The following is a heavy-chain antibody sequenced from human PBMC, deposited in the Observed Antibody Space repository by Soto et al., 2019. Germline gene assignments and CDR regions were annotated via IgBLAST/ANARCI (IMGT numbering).Heavy chain of an antibody. CDR2: IYYSGST. CDR1: GGSISSSSYY. V-gene: IGHV4-39*01. Sequence: SETLSLTCTVSGGSISSSSYYWGWIRQPPGKGLEWIGSIYYSGSTYYNPSLKSRVTISVYTYKNQFSLKLSSVTAADTAVYYCARQNLYWFDPWGQGTLVTVSS. J-gene: IGHJ5*02. CDR3: ARQNLYWFDP.